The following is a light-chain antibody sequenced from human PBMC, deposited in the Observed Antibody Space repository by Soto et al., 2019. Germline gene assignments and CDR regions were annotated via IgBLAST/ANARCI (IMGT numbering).Light chain of an antibody. CDR1: SSDVGAYNY. Sequence: QSVLTQPASVSGSPAQSITISCTGTSSDVGAYNYVSWYQQHPGKAPKLMIYEVSNRPSGVSNRFSGSKSGNTASLTISGLQAEDEADYYCSSYTTTTTYVFGTGTKGTVL. CDR3: SSYTTTTTYV. J-gene: IGLJ1*01. CDR2: EVS. V-gene: IGLV2-14*01.